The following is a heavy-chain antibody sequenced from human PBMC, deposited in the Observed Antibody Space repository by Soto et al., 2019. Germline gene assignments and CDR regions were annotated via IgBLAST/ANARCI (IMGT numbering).Heavy chain of an antibody. CDR1: GDSMTKYY. Sequence: QVQLQESGPGLVKPSETLSLTCTVSGDSMTKYYWSWIRQPAGKGLEWIGRIYTSGSTNYNPSLKSRVTMSIDTSKNHFSLNLKSVTAADTAMYYCARTVGAAYYFDFWGQGALVTVSS. CDR3: ARTVGAAYYFDF. D-gene: IGHD1-26*01. J-gene: IGHJ4*02. V-gene: IGHV4-4*07. CDR2: IYTSGST.